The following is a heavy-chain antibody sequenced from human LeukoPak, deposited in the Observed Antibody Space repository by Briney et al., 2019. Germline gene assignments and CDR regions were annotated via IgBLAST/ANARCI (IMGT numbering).Heavy chain of an antibody. CDR1: GFTLDDYA. CDR3: AKGRGYSYGYLADY. V-gene: IGHV3-9*01. J-gene: IGHJ4*02. D-gene: IGHD5-18*01. CDR2: ISWNSGSI. Sequence: PGGSLRLSCAASGFTLDDYAMHWVRQAPGKGLEWVSGISWNSGSIGYADSVKGRFTISRDNAKNSLYLQMNSLRAEDTALYYCAKGRGYSYGYLADYWGQGTLVTVSS.